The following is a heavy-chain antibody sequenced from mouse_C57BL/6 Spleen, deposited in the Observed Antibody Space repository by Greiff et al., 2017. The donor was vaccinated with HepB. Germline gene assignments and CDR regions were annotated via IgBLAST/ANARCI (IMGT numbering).Heavy chain of an antibody. Sequence: EVQLQQSGPELVKPGASVKISCKASGYTFTDYYMNWVKQSHGKSLEWIGDINPNNGGTSYNQKFKGKATLTVDKSSSTAYMELRSLTSEDSAVYYGARSGNWDPPYYFDYWGQGTTLTVSS. CDR1: GYTFTDYY. D-gene: IGHD4-1*01. CDR2: INPNNGGT. J-gene: IGHJ2*01. V-gene: IGHV1-26*01. CDR3: ARSGNWDPPYYFDY.